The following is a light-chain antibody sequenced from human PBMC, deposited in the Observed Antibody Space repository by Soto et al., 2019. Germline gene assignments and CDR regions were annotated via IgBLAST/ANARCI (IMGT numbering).Light chain of an antibody. V-gene: IGLV2-18*02. CDR3: NSYTSTNTYV. CDR2: EVS. J-gene: IGLJ1*01. Sequence: QSALTQPPSVSGSPGQSVTISCTGTSSDVGSYNGVSWYQQPPGTAPKLMIYEVSNRPSGVPDRFSGSKSGNTASLTISGLQAEDEADYYCNSYTSTNTYVFGTGTKVTVL. CDR1: SSDVGSYNG.